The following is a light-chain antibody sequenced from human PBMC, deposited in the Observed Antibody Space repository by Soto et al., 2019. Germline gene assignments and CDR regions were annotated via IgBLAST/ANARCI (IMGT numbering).Light chain of an antibody. Sequence: DIQMTQSPSSLFASVGDRVTITCQATQDINIYLNWYQQKPGQPPKLLIYWASTRESGVPDRFSGSGSGTDFTLTISSLQSEDFAVYYCQQYQSWPITFGQGTRLEIK. CDR3: QQYQSWPIT. V-gene: IGKV4-1*01. CDR2: WAS. CDR1: QDINIY. J-gene: IGKJ5*01.